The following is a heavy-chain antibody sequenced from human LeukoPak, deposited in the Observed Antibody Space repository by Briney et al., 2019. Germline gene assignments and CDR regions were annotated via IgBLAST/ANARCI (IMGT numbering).Heavy chain of an antibody. CDR3: AKDAAGPEY. CDR2: ISAGGGST. CDR1: GLTFSDYS. Sequence: GGSLSLSCAASGLTFSDYSMAWVRQAPGKGLFWVSGISAGGGSTYYADSVKGRFTISSDNSRNTLYLLMNSLRAEDTAVYYCAKDAAGPEYWGQGTLVTVSS. V-gene: IGHV3-23*01. J-gene: IGHJ4*02. D-gene: IGHD6-13*01.